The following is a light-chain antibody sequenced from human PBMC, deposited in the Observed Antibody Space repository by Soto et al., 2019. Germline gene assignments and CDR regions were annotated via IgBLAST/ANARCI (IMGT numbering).Light chain of an antibody. Sequence: QSALTQPASVSGSPGQSITISCTGSSNDVGGYNYVSWYQQHPGKAPKLMIYDVSDRPSGVSNRFSGSKSGNTASLTISGLQAEDVADYYCSSYTSSSTRVFGTGTKLTVL. CDR3: SSYTSSSTRV. CDR1: SNDVGGYNY. J-gene: IGLJ1*01. CDR2: DVS. V-gene: IGLV2-14*01.